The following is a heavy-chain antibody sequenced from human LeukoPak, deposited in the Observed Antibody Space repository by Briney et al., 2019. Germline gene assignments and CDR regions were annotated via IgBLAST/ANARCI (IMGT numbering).Heavy chain of an antibody. D-gene: IGHD4-17*01. V-gene: IGHV3-11*03. J-gene: IGHJ6*02. CDR1: GFTFSGYY. CDR2: ISSSSSYR. Sequence: PGGSLRLSCAASGFTFSGYYMSWIRQAPGKGLEWVSDISSSSSYRNYADSVKGRFTISRDNAKNSLYLQMNSLRAEDTAVYYCARLSGDPLGHHGMDVWGQGTTVIVSS. CDR3: ARLSGDPLGHHGMDV.